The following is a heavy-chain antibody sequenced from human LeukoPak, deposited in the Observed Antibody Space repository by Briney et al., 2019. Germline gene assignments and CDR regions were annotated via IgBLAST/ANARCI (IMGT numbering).Heavy chain of an antibody. CDR2: ISSSSSTI. J-gene: IGHJ6*03. V-gene: IGHV3-48*01. Sequence: GGSLRLSCAASGFTFSSYSMNWVRQAPGKGLEWVSYISSSSSTIYYADSVKGRFTISRDNAKNSLYLQMNSLRAEDTAVYYCARGAYRAYYYMDVWGKGTTVTVSS. CDR3: ARGAYRAYYYMDV. CDR1: GFTFSSYS. D-gene: IGHD4-11*01.